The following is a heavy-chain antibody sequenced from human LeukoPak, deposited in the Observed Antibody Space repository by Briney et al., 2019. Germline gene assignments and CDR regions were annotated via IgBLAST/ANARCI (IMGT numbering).Heavy chain of an antibody. CDR3: ARDLGYVDTAMVDY. CDR1: GYTFTGYY. J-gene: IGHJ4*02. V-gene: IGHV1-2*02. D-gene: IGHD5-18*01. CDR2: INPNSGGT. Sequence: ASVKVSCKATGYTFTGYYMHWVRQAPGQGLEWVGWINPNSGGTNYEQKFQGRVTMTRDTSISTAYMELSRLRSDDTAVYYCARDLGYVDTAMVDYWGQGTLVTVSS.